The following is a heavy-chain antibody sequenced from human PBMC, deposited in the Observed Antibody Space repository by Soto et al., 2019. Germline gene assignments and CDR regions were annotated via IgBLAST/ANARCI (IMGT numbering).Heavy chain of an antibody. CDR3: AKEILPDY. CDR1: GLTFSSFA. Sequence: EVQLLESGGGLEQPGGSLRLSCAASGLTFSSFAMSWLRQAPGKGLDWVAGISSTGGSIYYADSVKGRFTISRDNSKNTLYLQMNSLRVEDTAVSYCAKEILPDYWGKGTLVNVSS. J-gene: IGHJ4*02. D-gene: IGHD2-15*01. V-gene: IGHV3-23*01. CDR2: ISSTGGSI.